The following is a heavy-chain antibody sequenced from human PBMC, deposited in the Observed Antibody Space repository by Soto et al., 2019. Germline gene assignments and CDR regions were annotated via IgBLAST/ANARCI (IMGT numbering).Heavy chain of an antibody. J-gene: IGHJ4*02. D-gene: IGHD4-17*01. V-gene: IGHV3-30*03. CDR3: ARGPSYSDSYFDH. CDR1: EFTFSNYA. Sequence: GGSLKLSCAASEFTFSNYAMHWVRQAPGKGLQWLAVISYDGNNKYYADSVEGRFTISRDNSKNTVYLQMNSLRLEDTAVYYSARGPSYSDSYFDHWGQGTLLTVS. CDR2: ISYDGNNK.